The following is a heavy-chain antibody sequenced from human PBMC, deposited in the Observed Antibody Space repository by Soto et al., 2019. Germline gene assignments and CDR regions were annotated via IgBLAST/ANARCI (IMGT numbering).Heavy chain of an antibody. Sequence: PSETLSLTCTVSGGSISSYYWSWIRQPPGKGLEWIGYLYNSGSTIYNPSLKSRVTMSMDTSKTQFSLNLSSVTAADTAVYYCARATRTYYYDSSGAIDYWGQGTLVTVSS. V-gene: IGHV4-59*01. CDR3: ARATRTYYYDSSGAIDY. J-gene: IGHJ4*02. CDR1: GGSISSYY. CDR2: LYNSGST. D-gene: IGHD3-22*01.